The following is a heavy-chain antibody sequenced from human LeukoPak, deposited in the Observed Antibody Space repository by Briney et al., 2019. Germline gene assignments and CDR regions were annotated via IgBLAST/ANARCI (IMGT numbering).Heavy chain of an antibody. J-gene: IGHJ4*02. CDR2: ISSSSSTI. V-gene: IGHV3-11*01. CDR3: ARGSDTAMVPLSY. Sequence: GGSLRLSRAASGFTFSDYHMSWIRQAPGKGLEGVSYISSSSSTIYYADSVKGRFTISRDNAKNSLYLQMNSLRAEDTAVYYCARGSDTAMVPLSYWGQGTLVTVSS. D-gene: IGHD5-18*01. CDR1: GFTFSDYH.